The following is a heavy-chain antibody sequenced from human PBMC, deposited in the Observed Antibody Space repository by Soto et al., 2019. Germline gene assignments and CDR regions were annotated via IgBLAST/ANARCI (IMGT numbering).Heavy chain of an antibody. J-gene: IGHJ6*03. CDR1: GGYISISYL. CDR3: ARVGRVTMLYYYYYMDV. CDR2: IHHSGST. D-gene: IGHD3-10*01. Sequence: SETLSLTCAVSGGYISISYLWSWVRQTPGKGLEWIGQIHHSGSTNYSPSLTSRVTISVDKSKNQFSLKMNSVTAADTAVYYCARVGRVTMLYYYYYMDVWGKGTTVTVSS. V-gene: IGHV4-4*02.